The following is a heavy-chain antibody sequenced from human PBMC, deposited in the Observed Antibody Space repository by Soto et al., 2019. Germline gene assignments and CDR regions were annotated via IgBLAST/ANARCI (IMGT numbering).Heavy chain of an antibody. CDR1: GFTFSNYA. D-gene: IGHD3-22*01. CDR2: MSYDGNSK. Sequence: QVQLVESGGGVVQPGRSLRLSCAASGFTFSNYAMHWVRQAPGKGLEWVAVMSYDGNSKYYADSVSGRFTISRDNSENTLYLQMNGLRAEDTAVYFCARDVVAYYFDDTGPRWLQHWGQGTLVTVSS. CDR3: ARDVVAYYFDDTGPRWLQH. J-gene: IGHJ1*01. V-gene: IGHV3-30-3*01.